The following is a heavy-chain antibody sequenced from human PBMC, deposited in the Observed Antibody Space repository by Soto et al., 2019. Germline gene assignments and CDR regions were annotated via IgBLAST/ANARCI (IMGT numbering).Heavy chain of an antibody. V-gene: IGHV3-30*18. CDR3: AKEGGPGRTGGATRYRYDC. J-gene: IGHJ4*02. CDR2: ISYDGSTD. Sequence: QVQLVESGGGVVQPGGSLRLSCAASGFAFSTYGMHWVRRAPGKGLEWLAVISYDGSTDYYADSVKGRFTISRDNPKNTLYLQMNSLRPDDTAVYFCAKEGGPGRTGGATRYRYDCWGQGTLVTVSS. CDR1: GFAFSTYG. D-gene: IGHD3-16*01.